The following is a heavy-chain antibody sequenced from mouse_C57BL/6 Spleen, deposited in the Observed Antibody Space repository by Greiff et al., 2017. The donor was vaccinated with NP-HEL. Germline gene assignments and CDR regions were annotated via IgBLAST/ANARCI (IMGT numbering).Heavy chain of an antibody. J-gene: IGHJ3*01. Sequence: VQLQQSGPELVKPGASVKISCKASGYTFTDYYMNWVKQSHGKSLEWIGDINPNNGGTSYNQKFKGKATLTVDKSSSTAYMELRSLTSEDSAVYYCARSYYGSSPRFAYWGQGTLVTVSA. CDR2: INPNNGGT. CDR3: ARSYYGSSPRFAY. D-gene: IGHD1-1*01. V-gene: IGHV1-26*01. CDR1: GYTFTDYY.